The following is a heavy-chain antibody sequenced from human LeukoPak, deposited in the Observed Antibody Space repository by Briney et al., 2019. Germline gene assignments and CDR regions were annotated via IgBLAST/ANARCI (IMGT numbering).Heavy chain of an antibody. CDR2: ISSSGSTI. D-gene: IGHD1-26*01. V-gene: IGHV3-48*03. J-gene: IGHJ5*02. CDR1: GFTFSNYA. Sequence: GGSLRLSCAASGFTFSNYAMSWVRQAPGKGLEWVSYISSSGSTIYYADSVKGRFTISRDNAKNSLYLQMNSLRAEDTAVYYCARAGSGRSPDWFDPWGQGTLVTVSS. CDR3: ARAGSGRSPDWFDP.